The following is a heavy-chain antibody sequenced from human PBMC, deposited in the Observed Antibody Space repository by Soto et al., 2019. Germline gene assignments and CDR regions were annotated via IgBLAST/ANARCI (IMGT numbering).Heavy chain of an antibody. CDR2: IFSNDEK. CDR1: GFSLSNARLG. V-gene: IGHV2-26*01. Sequence: SGPKLVNPTETLTLTCPVSGFSLSNARLGVSWIRQPPGKALEWLAHIFSNDEKSYSTSLKTRLTISKDTSKSQVVLTMPNMDPMDTATYYRARGQRFDCSDAFGFWGQGTMVTVSS. J-gene: IGHJ3*01. CDR3: ARGQRFDCSDAFGF. D-gene: IGHD3-9*01.